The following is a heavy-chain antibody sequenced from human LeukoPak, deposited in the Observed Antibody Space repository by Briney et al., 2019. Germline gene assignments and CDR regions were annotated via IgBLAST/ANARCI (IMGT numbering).Heavy chain of an antibody. CDR1: GHTFTSYD. Sequence: ASVKVSCKASGHTFTSYDINWVRQATGQGLEWMGWMNPNSGNTGYAQKFQGRVTMTRNTSISTAYMELSSLRSEDTAVYYCALGGDRVVVPAAIQDYYYGMDVWGQGTTVTVSS. CDR2: MNPNSGNT. V-gene: IGHV1-8*01. D-gene: IGHD2-2*02. J-gene: IGHJ6*02. CDR3: ALGGDRVVVPAAIQDYYYGMDV.